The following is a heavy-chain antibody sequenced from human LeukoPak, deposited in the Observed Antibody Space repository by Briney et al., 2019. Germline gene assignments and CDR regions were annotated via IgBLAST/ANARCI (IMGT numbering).Heavy chain of an antibody. J-gene: IGHJ6*03. CDR3: ARRGRSSWSIYYYMDV. V-gene: IGHV4-39*01. Sequence: SETLSLTCTVSGGSISSSSYYWGWIRQPPGKGLEWIGSIYYSGSTYYNPSLKSRVTISVDTSKNQFSLKLSSVTAADTAVYYCARRGRSSWSIYYYMDVWGKGTTVTVSS. D-gene: IGHD6-13*01. CDR2: IYYSGST. CDR1: GGSISSSSYY.